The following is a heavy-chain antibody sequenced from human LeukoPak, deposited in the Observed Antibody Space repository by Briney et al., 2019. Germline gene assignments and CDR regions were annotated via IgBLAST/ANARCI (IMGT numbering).Heavy chain of an antibody. J-gene: IGHJ4*02. CDR1: GFTFSNYE. CDR3: ARDRGRSEYDY. CDR2: IGSGGATI. Sequence: GGSLRLSCAASGFTFSNYEMNWVRQAPGKGLECVSSIGSGGATIYHADSVKGRFTISRDNANNALYLQMSRLTVDDTAVYYCARDRGRSEYDYWGQGTLVTVSS. V-gene: IGHV3-48*03. D-gene: IGHD1-26*01.